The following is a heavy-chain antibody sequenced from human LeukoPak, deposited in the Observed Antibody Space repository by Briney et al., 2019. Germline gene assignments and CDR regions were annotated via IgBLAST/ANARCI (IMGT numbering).Heavy chain of an antibody. D-gene: IGHD1-14*01. Sequence: PGGSLRLSCAASGFTFSDYYMSWIRQAPGKGLEWVSYISSRGDTIYYTDSVKGRFTISRDNAKNSLYLQMNSLRAEDTAVYYCASSGVYPVGVHPFDYWGQGTLVTVSS. V-gene: IGHV3-11*04. CDR1: GFTFSDYY. J-gene: IGHJ4*02. CDR3: ASSGVYPVGVHPFDY. CDR2: ISSRGDTI.